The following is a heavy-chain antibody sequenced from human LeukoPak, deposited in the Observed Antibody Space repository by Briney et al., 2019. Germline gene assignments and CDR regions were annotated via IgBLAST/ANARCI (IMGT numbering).Heavy chain of an antibody. J-gene: IGHJ2*01. Sequence: GASVKVSCKASGSSFRRSTISWVRQAPGPGLEWMGVIIPMLGAANYAQKFQGRLTLTTDESTSTAYMELSSLTSEDTAVYYCARDQVVTPFDHWYFDLWGRGTLVTVSS. CDR3: ARDQVVTPFDHWYFDL. CDR1: GSSFRRST. CDR2: IIPMLGAA. V-gene: IGHV1-69*16. D-gene: IGHD4-23*01.